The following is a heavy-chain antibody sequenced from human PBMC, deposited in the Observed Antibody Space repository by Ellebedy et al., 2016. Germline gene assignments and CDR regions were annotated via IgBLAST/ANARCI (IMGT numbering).Heavy chain of an antibody. J-gene: IGHJ6*02. Sequence: GESLKISXAPSGLTVSSFFMGWVRQAPGKGLEWVSSISGSGGRTYYLDSVKGRFNISRDNSRETVHLQLNSLRVEDTAVYYCAKGGILYPYGMDVWGRGATVTVSS. CDR1: GLTVSSFF. CDR3: AKGGILYPYGMDV. D-gene: IGHD2-15*01. CDR2: ISGSGGRT. V-gene: IGHV3-23*01.